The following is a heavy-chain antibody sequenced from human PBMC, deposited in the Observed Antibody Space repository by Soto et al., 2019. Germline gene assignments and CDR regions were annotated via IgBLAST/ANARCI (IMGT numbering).Heavy chain of an antibody. CDR3: ASNNPGRLLYVERLFCYDYMDV. D-gene: IGHD6-25*01. CDR1: GGSFSGYY. J-gene: IGHJ6*03. CDR2: INHSGST. Sequence: QVQLQQWGAGLLKPSETLSLTCAVYGGSFSGYYWSWIRQPPGKGLEWIGEINHSGSTNYNPSLKSRVTISVDTSKNQFSLKLSSVTAPDTAVYYCASNNPGRLLYVERLFCYDYMDVWGKGTTVTVSS. V-gene: IGHV4-34*01.